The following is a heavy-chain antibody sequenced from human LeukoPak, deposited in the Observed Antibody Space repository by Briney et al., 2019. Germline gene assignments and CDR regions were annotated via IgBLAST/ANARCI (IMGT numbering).Heavy chain of an antibody. CDR2: ISYDGSNK. D-gene: IGHD4-17*01. V-gene: IGHV3-30-3*01. J-gene: IGHJ4*02. Sequence: PGGSLRLSCAASGFTFSSYAMHWVRQAPGKGLEWVAVISYDGSNKYYADSVKGRFTISRDNSKNTLYLQMNSLRAEDTAVYYCARDIGLGYYGDYAERSLSYWGQGTLVTVSS. CDR1: GFTFSSYA. CDR3: ARDIGLGYYGDYAERSLSY.